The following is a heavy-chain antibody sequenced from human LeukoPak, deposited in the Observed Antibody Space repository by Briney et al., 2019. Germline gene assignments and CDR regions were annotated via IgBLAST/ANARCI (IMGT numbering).Heavy chain of an antibody. Sequence: GASLQISCQGFGYSFTSYWIGWGRPVPGKGMEWMGVIYPGDLRVRYNPSFQGQVTISVDKSINTAYLQWVSLRASDSAMYYCACRDLTSAWSFPWGQGTLVTVSS. CDR2: IYPGDLRV. CDR1: GYSFTSYW. V-gene: IGHV5-51*01. D-gene: IGHD2-2*01. J-gene: IGHJ5*02. CDR3: ACRDLTSAWSFP.